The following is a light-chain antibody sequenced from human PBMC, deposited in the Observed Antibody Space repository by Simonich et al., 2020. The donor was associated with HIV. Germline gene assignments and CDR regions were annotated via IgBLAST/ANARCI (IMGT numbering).Light chain of an antibody. CDR1: QSVSSN. V-gene: IGKV3-15*01. Sequence: EIVMTQSPATLSVSPGEAATLSCRASQSVSSNLARYQQKPGQAPRLLTNGASTRATGIPARFSGSGSGTEFTLTISSLQSEDFAVYYCQQYNNWPYTFGQGTKLEIK. CDR2: GAS. CDR3: QQYNNWPYT. J-gene: IGKJ2*01.